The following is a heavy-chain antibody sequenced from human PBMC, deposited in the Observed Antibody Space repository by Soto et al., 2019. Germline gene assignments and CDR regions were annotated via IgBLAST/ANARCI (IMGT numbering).Heavy chain of an antibody. V-gene: IGHV4-4*02. CDR2: IYHSGST. D-gene: IGHD2-15*01. J-gene: IGHJ6*02. Sequence: KASETLSLTCAVSGGSISSSNWWSWVRQPPGKGLEWIGEIYHSGSTNYNPSLKSRVTISVDKSKNQFSLKLSSVTAADTAVYYCARDRIVVVVAAYYYYGMDVWGQGTTVTVSS. CDR3: ARDRIVVVVAAYYYYGMDV. CDR1: GGSISSSNW.